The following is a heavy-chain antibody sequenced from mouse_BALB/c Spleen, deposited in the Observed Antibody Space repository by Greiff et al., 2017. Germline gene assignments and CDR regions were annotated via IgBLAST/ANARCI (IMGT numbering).Heavy chain of an antibody. Sequence: EVHLVESGGGLVQPGGSRKLSCAASGFTFSSFGMHWVRQAPEKGLEWVAYISSGSSTIYYADTVKGRFTISRDNPKNTLFLQMTSLRSEDTAMYYCARSNYGNYPFAYWGQGTLVTVSA. CDR1: GFTFSSFG. J-gene: IGHJ3*01. CDR2: ISSGSSTI. CDR3: ARSNYGNYPFAY. D-gene: IGHD2-1*01. V-gene: IGHV5-17*02.